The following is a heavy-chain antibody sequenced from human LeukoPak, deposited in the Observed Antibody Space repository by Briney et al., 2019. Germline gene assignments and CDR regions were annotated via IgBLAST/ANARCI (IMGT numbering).Heavy chain of an antibody. CDR3: ARGRARDGSYSLIDS. CDR2: IYYGGST. CDR1: GDSIGSYY. J-gene: IGHJ5*01. Sequence: SETLSLTCSVSGDSIGSYYWTWIRHSPGKGLEWIGYIYYGGSTNYSPSLKSRVSISVDTSNNQFALQLRSVSAADTAIYYSARGRARDGSYSLIDSWGQGTLVTVSS. D-gene: IGHD3-10*01. V-gene: IGHV4-59*01.